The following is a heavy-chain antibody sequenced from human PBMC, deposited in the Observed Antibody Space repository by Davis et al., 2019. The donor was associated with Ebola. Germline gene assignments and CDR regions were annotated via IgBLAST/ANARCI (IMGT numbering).Heavy chain of an antibody. V-gene: IGHV1-69*04. J-gene: IGHJ6*02. CDR2: IIPILGIA. D-gene: IGHD4-17*01. CDR1: VYTFTSYG. Sequence: SSVPVSRKASVYTFTSYGISWVRQAPGQGLEWMGRIIPILGIANYAQKFQGRVTITADESTSTAYMELSSLRSEDTAVYYCARGDHGDYYYYGMDVWGQGTTVTVSS. CDR3: ARGDHGDYYYYGMDV.